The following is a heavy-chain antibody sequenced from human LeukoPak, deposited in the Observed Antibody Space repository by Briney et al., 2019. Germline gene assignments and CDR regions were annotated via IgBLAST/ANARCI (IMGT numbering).Heavy chain of an antibody. D-gene: IGHD3-22*01. CDR2: IYYSGST. J-gene: IGHJ4*02. V-gene: IGHV4-39*01. CDR3: ARHNYDSSGFLKY. Sequence: SETLCLSCIVSGGSFTSSSYYWGWIRQPPGKGLEWIGSIYYSGSTYYNPSLKSRVTISVDTSKNQFSLKLSSVTAADTAVYYCARHNYDSSGFLKYWGQGTMVTVSS. CDR1: GGSFTSSSYY.